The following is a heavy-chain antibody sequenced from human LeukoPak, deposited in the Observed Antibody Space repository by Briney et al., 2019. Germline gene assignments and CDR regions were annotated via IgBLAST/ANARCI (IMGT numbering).Heavy chain of an antibody. V-gene: IGHV3-48*03. CDR2: ISDSGRNNI. J-gene: IGHJ4*02. Sequence: GGSLRLSCAASGFTLSNHEINWVRQAPGKGLEWVSYISDSGRNNIYYADSVKGRFTLSRDNAKNSLYLQVNSLRAEDTAIYYCARETPNCGGDCFDYWGQGTLVTVSS. CDR1: GFTLSNHE. CDR3: ARETPNCGGDCFDY. D-gene: IGHD2-21*02.